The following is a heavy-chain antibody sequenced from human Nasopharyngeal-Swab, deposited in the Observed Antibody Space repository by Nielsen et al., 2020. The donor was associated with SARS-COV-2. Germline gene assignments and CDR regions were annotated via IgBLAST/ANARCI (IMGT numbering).Heavy chain of an antibody. J-gene: IGHJ5*02. CDR3: ARGRKQQLVLRWFDP. CDR2: IYYSGST. Sequence: RQAPGKGLEWIGYIYYSGSTYYNPSLKSRVTISVDTSKNQFSPKLSSVTAADTAVYYCARGRKQQLVLRWFDPWGQGTLVTVSS. V-gene: IGHV4-31*02. D-gene: IGHD6-13*01.